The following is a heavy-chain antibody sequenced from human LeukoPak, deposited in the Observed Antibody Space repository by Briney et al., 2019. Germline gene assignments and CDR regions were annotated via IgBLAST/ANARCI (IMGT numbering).Heavy chain of an antibody. J-gene: IGHJ4*02. V-gene: IGHV4-59*01. D-gene: IGHD6-19*01. CDR3: AGGTSAAVAGGGLDY. CDR2: IYYSGST. CDR1: GGSISSYY. Sequence: SETLPLTCTVSGGSISSYYWSWIRQPPGKGLEWIGYIYYSGSTNYNPSLKSRVTISVDTSKNQFSLKLSSVTAADTAVYYCAGGTSAAVAGGGLDYWGQGTLVTVSS.